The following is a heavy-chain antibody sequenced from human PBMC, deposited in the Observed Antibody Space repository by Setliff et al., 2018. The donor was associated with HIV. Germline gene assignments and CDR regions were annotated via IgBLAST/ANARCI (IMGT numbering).Heavy chain of an antibody. V-gene: IGHV1-18*01. CDR2: ISAHNGHT. CDR1: GYRFTSYA. D-gene: IGHD3-10*01. CDR3: AAGPFSRGILHWAPS. Sequence: WASVKVSCKASGYRFTSYAISWVRQAPGQGLEWMGWISAHNGHTNYAQKFQDRVTMTTDTSTNTAYMEVRDLRSDDTAVYFCAAGPFSRGILHWAPSWGQGTLVTVSS. J-gene: IGHJ4*02.